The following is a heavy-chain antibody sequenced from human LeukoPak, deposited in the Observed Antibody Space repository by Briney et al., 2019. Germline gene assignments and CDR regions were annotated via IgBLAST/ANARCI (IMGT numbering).Heavy chain of an antibody. Sequence: GGSLRLSCAASGSTFSSYGMIWVRQAPGKGLEWVSYISTSSSIIYYADSVKGRFTISRDTAKSSLYLQMTSLRDDDTAVYYCARGGYIDYWGQGTLVTVSS. CDR1: GSTFSSYG. V-gene: IGHV3-48*02. CDR3: ARGGYIDY. CDR2: ISTSSSII. D-gene: IGHD5-12*01. J-gene: IGHJ4*02.